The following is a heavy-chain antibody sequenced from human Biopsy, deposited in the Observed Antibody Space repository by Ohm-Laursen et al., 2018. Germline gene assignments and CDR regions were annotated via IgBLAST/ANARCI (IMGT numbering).Heavy chain of an antibody. D-gene: IGHD2-8*01. CDR3: ARGMRYCTNAVCYKSGSGSYYRYYYGMDV. V-gene: IGHV4-4*07. CDR2: TYKGGNT. CDR1: GASITSYY. Sequence: SDTLSLTCTVSGASITSYYWSWIRQPAGKGLEWIGHTYKGGNTNHNPSLKSRVSMSVDTSKNQFSLKLSSVTAADTAVYYCARGMRYCTNAVCYKSGSGSYYRYYYGMDVWGQGTTVTVSS. J-gene: IGHJ6*02.